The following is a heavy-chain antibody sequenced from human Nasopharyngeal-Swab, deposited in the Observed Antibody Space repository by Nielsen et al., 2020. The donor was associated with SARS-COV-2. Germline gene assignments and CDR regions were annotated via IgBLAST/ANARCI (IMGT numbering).Heavy chain of an antibody. CDR3: ARAPRFSIFGVYQAFDI. CDR2: IYYSGST. V-gene: IGHV4-30-4*01. Sequence: WIRQPPGKGLEWIGDIYYSGSTYYNPSPKSGVSISVDTSKNQFSLKLSSVTVADTAMDYCARAPRFSIFGVYQAFDIWGQGTMVTVSS. D-gene: IGHD3-3*01. J-gene: IGHJ3*02.